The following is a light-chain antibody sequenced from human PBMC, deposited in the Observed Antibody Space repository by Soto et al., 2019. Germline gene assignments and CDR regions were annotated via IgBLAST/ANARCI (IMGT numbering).Light chain of an antibody. J-gene: IGLJ3*02. V-gene: IGLV2-8*01. CDR2: EVT. CDR3: SSFASSNTWV. Sequence: QSALTQPPSASGSPGQSVTISCTGTSSDVGAYNYVSWYQQHAGKAPKRVIYEVTKRPSGVPDRFSGSKSANTASLTVSGLQADDEADYYCSSFASSNTWVFGGGTKLTVL. CDR1: SSDVGAYNY.